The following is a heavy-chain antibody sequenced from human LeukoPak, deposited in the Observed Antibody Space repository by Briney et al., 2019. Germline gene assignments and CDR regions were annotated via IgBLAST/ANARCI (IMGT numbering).Heavy chain of an antibody. CDR2: IYYSGST. D-gene: IGHD3-10*01. Sequence: SETLSLTCTVSGGSISSGGYYWGWIRQPPGKGLEWIGSIYYSGSTYYNPSLKSRVTISVDTSKNQFSLKLSSVTAADTAVYYCARGLYGSGSYCDYWGQGTLVTVSS. J-gene: IGHJ4*02. CDR3: ARGLYGSGSYCDY. CDR1: GGSISSGGYY. V-gene: IGHV4-39*07.